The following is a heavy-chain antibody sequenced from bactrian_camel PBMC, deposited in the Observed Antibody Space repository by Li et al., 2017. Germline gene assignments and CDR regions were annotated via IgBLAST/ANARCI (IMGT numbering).Heavy chain of an antibody. CDR1: GVTIKRLS. CDR2: TGSEPIT. V-gene: IGHV3S55*01. CDR3: AADKCDDWKVAGASYKY. J-gene: IGHJ4*01. D-gene: IGHD1*01. Sequence: HVQLVESGGGSVQNGGSLKLSCAVSGVTIKRLSMAWFRQNPGKEREAIAYTGSEPITVYADSVKGRFTISKDNAKNTLYLQMNSLKPEDTAMYYCAADKCDDWKVAGASYKYWGQGTQVTVS.